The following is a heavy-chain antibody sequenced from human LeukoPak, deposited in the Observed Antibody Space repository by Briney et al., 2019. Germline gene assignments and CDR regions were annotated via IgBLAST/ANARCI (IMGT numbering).Heavy chain of an antibody. J-gene: IGHJ4*02. D-gene: IGHD3-10*01. Sequence: ASVKVSCKASGGTFSSYAISWVLQAPGQGLEWMGGIIPIFGTANYAQKFQGRVTITADESTSTAYMELSSLRSEDTAVYYCASPGIGSGSYYKSDYWGQGTLVTVSS. CDR3: ASPGIGSGSYYKSDY. CDR1: GGTFSSYA. CDR2: IIPIFGTA. V-gene: IGHV1-69*13.